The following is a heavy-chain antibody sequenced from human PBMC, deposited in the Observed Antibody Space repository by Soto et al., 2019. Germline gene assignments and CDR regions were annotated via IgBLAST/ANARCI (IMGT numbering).Heavy chain of an antibody. CDR1: GGTFSSYA. V-gene: IGHV1-69*01. CDR2: IIPIFGTA. D-gene: IGHD3-9*01. J-gene: IGHJ5*02. CDR3: ARGLQDGYDILTDSLNWFDP. Sequence: QVQLVQSGAEVKKPGSSVKVSCKASGGTFSSYAISWVRQAPGQGLEWMGGIIPIFGTANYAQKFQGRVTITADESTSTAYMELSSLRSEDTAVYYCARGLQDGYDILTDSLNWFDPWGQGTLVTVSS.